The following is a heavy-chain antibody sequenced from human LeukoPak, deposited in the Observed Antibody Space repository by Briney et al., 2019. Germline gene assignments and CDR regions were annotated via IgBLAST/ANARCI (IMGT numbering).Heavy chain of an antibody. J-gene: IGHJ1*01. Sequence: KPSETLSLTCTVSGGSISSSSYYWGWIRQPPGKGLEWIGSIYYSGSTYYNPSLKSRVTISVDTSKNQFSLKPSSVTAADTAVYYCARQYGSWYTFYFQHWGQGTLVTVSS. V-gene: IGHV4-39*01. CDR1: GGSISSSSYY. CDR3: ARQYGSWYTFYFQH. CDR2: IYYSGST. D-gene: IGHD6-13*01.